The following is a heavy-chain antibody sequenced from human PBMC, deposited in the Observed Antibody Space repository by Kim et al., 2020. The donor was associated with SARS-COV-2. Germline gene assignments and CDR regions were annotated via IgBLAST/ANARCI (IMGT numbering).Heavy chain of an antibody. Sequence: GGSLRLSCAASGFTFSSYSMNWVRQAPGKGLEWVSSISSSSSYIYYADSVKGRFTISRDNAKNSQYLQMNSLRAEDTAVYYCARAGGLTYYYGMDVWGQGTTVTVSS. CDR1: GFTFSSYS. V-gene: IGHV3-21*01. D-gene: IGHD3-9*01. J-gene: IGHJ6*02. CDR2: ISSSSSYI. CDR3: ARAGGLTYYYGMDV.